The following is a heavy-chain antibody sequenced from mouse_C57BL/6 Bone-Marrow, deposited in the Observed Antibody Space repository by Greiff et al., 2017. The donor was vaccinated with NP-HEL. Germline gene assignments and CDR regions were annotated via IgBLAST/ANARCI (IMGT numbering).Heavy chain of an antibody. CDR1: GYTFTDYY. CDR2: INPYNGGT. V-gene: IGHV1-19*01. CDR3: AREETLLVGWYFDV. Sequence: EVQLQQSGPVLVKPGASVKMSCKASGYTFTDYYMNWVKQSHGKSLEWIGVINPYNGGTSYNQKFKGKATLTVDKSSSTAYMGLNSLTSEDSAVYYCAREETLLVGWYFDVWGTGTTVTVSS. J-gene: IGHJ1*03.